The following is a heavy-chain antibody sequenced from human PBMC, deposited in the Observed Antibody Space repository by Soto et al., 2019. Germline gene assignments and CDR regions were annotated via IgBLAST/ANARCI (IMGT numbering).Heavy chain of an antibody. J-gene: IGHJ4*02. CDR2: IIPMFDTP. D-gene: IGHD2-15*01. Sequence: QVQLVQSGAEVKKPGSSVKVSCKASGGTFSSDSFSWVRQAPGQGLEWMGGIIPMFDTPIYAQKFQDRGTITADESTSTAYMQLSILRSGDTAVYYCARSGGLDRDFNYWGQGSLGTVSS. V-gene: IGHV1-69*12. CDR1: GGTFSSDS. CDR3: ARSGGLDRDFNY.